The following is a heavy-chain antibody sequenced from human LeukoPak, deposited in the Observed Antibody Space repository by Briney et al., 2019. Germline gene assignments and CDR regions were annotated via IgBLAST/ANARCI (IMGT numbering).Heavy chain of an antibody. D-gene: IGHD3-22*01. J-gene: IGHJ4*02. CDR2: ISGRGANT. CDR1: GFTFSSYA. CDR3: AEPEGGYYDIRPD. V-gene: IGHV3-23*01. Sequence: GGSLRLSCATSGFTFSSYAMSWVRQAPGKGLEWVSSISGRGANTHYADSVKGRFTISGDYSKNTLNLQMNSLRAEDTAVYYCAEPEGGYYDIRPDWGQGTLVTVSS.